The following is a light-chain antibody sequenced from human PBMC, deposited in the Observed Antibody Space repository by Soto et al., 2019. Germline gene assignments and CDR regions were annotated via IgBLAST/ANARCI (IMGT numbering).Light chain of an antibody. CDR2: GAS. Sequence: EIVMTQSPATLSVSPGERATLSCRASQSVSSNLAWYQQKPGQAPRLLIYGASTRATGIPARFSGSGSGTEFTLTISSLKSEDFAVYNCQQYNNWPPTYTFGQGTKLEIK. CDR1: QSVSSN. J-gene: IGKJ2*01. V-gene: IGKV3-15*01. CDR3: QQYNNWPPTYT.